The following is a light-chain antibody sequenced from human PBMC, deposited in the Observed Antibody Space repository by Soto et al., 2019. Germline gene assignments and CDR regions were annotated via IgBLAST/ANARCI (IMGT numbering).Light chain of an antibody. CDR1: QSVGSY. J-gene: IGKJ4*01. V-gene: IGKV3-11*01. CDR2: DAS. CDR3: QQRSNWPSLT. Sequence: DIVLTQSPATLSVSPGERATLSCRASQSVGSYLAWYQHKPGQAPRLLISDASTRATGIPARFSGSGSETDFTLTISSLEPEDSAVYYCQQRSNWPSLTFGGGTKVDIK.